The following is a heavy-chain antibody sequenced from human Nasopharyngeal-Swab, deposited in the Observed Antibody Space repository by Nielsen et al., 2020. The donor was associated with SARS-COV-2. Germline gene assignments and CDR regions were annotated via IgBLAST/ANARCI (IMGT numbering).Heavy chain of an antibody. Sequence: GESLKISCAGSGFTVSGTYMAWVRQVPGEGLEWVSFIYSYSTTGYADSVKGRFTISSDNSKNTLFLQLNTLRVEDTAVYFCARVVSDNNGWYHFDYWGQGTLVTVSS. D-gene: IGHD6-19*01. J-gene: IGHJ4*02. CDR1: GFTVSGTY. CDR2: IYSYSTT. CDR3: ARVVSDNNGWYHFDY. V-gene: IGHV3-66*01.